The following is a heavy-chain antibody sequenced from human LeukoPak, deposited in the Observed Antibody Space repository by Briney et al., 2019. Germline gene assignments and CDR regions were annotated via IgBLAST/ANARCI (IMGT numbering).Heavy chain of an antibody. Sequence: NPSQTLSLTCTVSGDSINSGTHYWSWIRQHPVKGLEWIAYIYYSGSTYYNPSLKSRVTISVVTSKNHFSLELRSATAADTAVYYCARQDYSYYYMDVWGEGTTVTVYS. CDR3: ARQDYSYYYMDV. V-gene: IGHV4-31*03. J-gene: IGHJ6*03. CDR2: IYYSGST. CDR1: GDSINSGTHY.